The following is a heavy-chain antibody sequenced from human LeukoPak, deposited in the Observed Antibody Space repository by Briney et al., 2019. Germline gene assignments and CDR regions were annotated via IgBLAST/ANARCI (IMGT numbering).Heavy chain of an antibody. J-gene: IGHJ4*02. CDR3: ARDHRPYDSSGPLYY. Sequence: SETLSLTCTVSGDSISSYYWSWVRQPPGKGLEWVGYIYYSGSTNYNPSLKSRVTISVDTSKNQFALKLSSVTAADTAAYYCARDHRPYDSSGPLYYWGQGTLVTVSS. CDR2: IYYSGST. V-gene: IGHV4-59*01. CDR1: GDSISSYY. D-gene: IGHD3-22*01.